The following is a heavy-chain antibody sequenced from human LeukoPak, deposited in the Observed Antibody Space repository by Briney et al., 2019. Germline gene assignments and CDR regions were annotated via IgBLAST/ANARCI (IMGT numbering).Heavy chain of an antibody. CDR2: IYTNGST. J-gene: IGHJ4*02. CDR3: ARSPLYYDSSGYYGRDY. Sequence: TSETLSLTCTVSGGSISSGSYYWSWIRQPAGKGLEWIGRIYTNGSTNYNPSLKSRVTISVDASKNQFSLKLSSVTAADTAVYYCARSPLYYDSSGYYGRDYWGQGTLVTVSS. D-gene: IGHD3-22*01. CDR1: GGSISSGSYY. V-gene: IGHV4-61*02.